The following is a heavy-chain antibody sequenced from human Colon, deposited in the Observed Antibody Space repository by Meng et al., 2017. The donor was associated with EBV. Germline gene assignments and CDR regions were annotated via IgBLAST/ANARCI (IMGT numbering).Heavy chain of an antibody. V-gene: IGHV4-4*02. CDR1: GGSFCSVYW. D-gene: IGHD5-18*01. Sequence: HVPLQASGPGLIKLSETLSLTCAVSGGSFCSVYWWTWVRQSPGKGLEWIGEIYHSGSTNYNPSLKSRVTISVDKSKNQFSLKLTSVTAADTAVYYCARGGYYSFDYWGQRTLVTVSS. CDR3: ARGGYYSFDY. J-gene: IGHJ4*02. CDR2: IYHSGST.